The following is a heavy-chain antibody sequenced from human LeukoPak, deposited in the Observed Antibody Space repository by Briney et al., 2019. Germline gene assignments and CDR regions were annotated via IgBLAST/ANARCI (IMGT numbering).Heavy chain of an antibody. V-gene: IGHV1-46*01. Sequence: ASVKVSCKASGYTFISYYMHWVRQAPGQGLEWMGVINPSGGSTNYAQKFQGRVTMTSDTSTRTFYMALSSLRSEDTAVYYCARAPFYGSGSYPFDFWGQGTLVTVSS. J-gene: IGHJ4*02. CDR2: INPSGGST. CDR3: ARAPFYGSGSYPFDF. CDR1: GYTFISYY. D-gene: IGHD3-10*01.